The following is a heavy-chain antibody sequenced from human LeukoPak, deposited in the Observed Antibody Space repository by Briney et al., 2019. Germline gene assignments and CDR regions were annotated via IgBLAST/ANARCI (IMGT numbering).Heavy chain of an antibody. J-gene: IGHJ5*02. CDR2: IIPIFGTA. CDR3: GSYGDFPS. V-gene: IGHV1-69*06. D-gene: IGHD4-17*01. CDR1: GGTFSSYA. Sequence: SVKVSCKASGGTFSSYAISWVRQAPGQGLEWMGGIIPIFGTANYAQKFQGRVTITADKSTSTAYTELSSLRSEDTAVYYCGSYGDFPSWGQGTLVTVSS.